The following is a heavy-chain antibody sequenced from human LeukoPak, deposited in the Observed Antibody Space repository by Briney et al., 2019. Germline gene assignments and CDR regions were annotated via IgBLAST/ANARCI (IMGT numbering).Heavy chain of an antibody. D-gene: IGHD3-10*01. Sequence: SETLSLTCTVSGGSISSYYWSWLRQPPGKGLEWIGYIYYSGSTNYNPSLKSRVTISVDTSKNQFSLKLSSVTAADTAVYYCARAVVYYYGSGGLLPFDIWGQGTMVTVSS. J-gene: IGHJ3*02. CDR1: GGSISSYY. CDR2: IYYSGST. V-gene: IGHV4-59*01. CDR3: ARAVVYYYGSGGLLPFDI.